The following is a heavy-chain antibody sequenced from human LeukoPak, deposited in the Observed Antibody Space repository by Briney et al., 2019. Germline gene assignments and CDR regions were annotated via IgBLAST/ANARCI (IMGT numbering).Heavy chain of an antibody. J-gene: IGHJ3*02. CDR1: GFTFSSYA. D-gene: IGHD3-10*01. CDR2: ISGSGGRT. V-gene: IGHV3-23*01. Sequence: GGSLRLSCAASGFTFSSYAMSWVRQAPGKGLEWVSTISGSGGRTYYADSVKGRFTISRDNSKNTLYLQMNSLRAEDTAVYYCARGVRADDAFDIWGQGTMVTVSS. CDR3: ARGVRADDAFDI.